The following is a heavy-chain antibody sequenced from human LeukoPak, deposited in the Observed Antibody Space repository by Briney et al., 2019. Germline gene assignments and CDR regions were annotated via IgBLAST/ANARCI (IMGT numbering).Heavy chain of an antibody. CDR3: AKFFSSSWYADAFDI. CDR1: GFTFSSYG. V-gene: IGHV3-23*01. CDR2: ISGSGGST. J-gene: IGHJ3*02. D-gene: IGHD6-13*01. Sequence: GGSLRLSCAASGFTFSSYGMSWVRQAPGKGLEWVSAISGSGGSTYYADSVKGRLTISRDNSKNTLYLQMNSLRAEDTAVYYCAKFFSSSWYADAFDIWGQGTMVTVSS.